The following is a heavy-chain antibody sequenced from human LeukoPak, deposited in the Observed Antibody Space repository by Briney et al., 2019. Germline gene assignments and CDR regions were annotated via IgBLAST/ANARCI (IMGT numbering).Heavy chain of an antibody. CDR3: ARNTYGDYVRYFDY. CDR1: GFTFSSYS. J-gene: IGHJ4*02. CDR2: ISSSSYI. Sequence: GGSLRLSCAASGFTFSSYSMNWVRQAPGKGLEWVSSISSSSYIYYADSVKGRFTISRDNAKNSLYLQMNSLRAEDTAVYYCARNTYGDYVRYFDYWGQGTLVTVSS. V-gene: IGHV3-21*01. D-gene: IGHD4-17*01.